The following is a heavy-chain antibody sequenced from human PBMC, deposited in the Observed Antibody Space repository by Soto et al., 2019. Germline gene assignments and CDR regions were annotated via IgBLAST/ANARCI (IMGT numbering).Heavy chain of an antibody. V-gene: IGHV1-2*02. CDR1: GYTFTGYY. D-gene: IGHD6-13*01. CDR2: INPNSGGT. CDR3: ARDLGAAAVDLRTTRQYSYYGMDV. J-gene: IGHJ6*02. Sequence: ASVKVSCKASGYTFTGYYMHWVRQAPGQGLEWMGWINPNSGGTNYAQKFQGRVTMTRDTSISTAYMELSRLRSDDTAVYYCARDLGAAAVDLRTTRQYSYYGMDVWGQGKTVTVYS.